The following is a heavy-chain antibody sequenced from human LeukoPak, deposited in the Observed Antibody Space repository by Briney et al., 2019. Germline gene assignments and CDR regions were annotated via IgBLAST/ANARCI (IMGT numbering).Heavy chain of an antibody. J-gene: IGHJ4*02. V-gene: IGHV3-33*01. CDR2: VWFDGSNK. CDR1: GFTFSSNG. D-gene: IGHD3-10*01. CDR3: AREYGSVLGDY. Sequence: GGSLRLSCAVSGFTFSSNGMHWVRQAPGKGLEWVAVVWFDGSNKYYADSVKGRFTISRDNSKNTLYLQMNSLRAEDTAVYYCAREYGSVLGDYWGQGTLVTVSS.